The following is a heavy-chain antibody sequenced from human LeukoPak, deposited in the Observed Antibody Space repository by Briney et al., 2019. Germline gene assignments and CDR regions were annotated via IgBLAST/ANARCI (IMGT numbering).Heavy chain of an antibody. D-gene: IGHD6-13*01. CDR2: IYYSGST. CDR1: GGSISSYY. Sequence: PSETLSLTCTVSGGSISSYYWSWIRQPPGKGLEWIGYIYYSGSTNYNPSLKSRVTISVDTSKNQFSLKLSSVTAADTAVYYRARGERGAADYWGQGTLVTVSS. J-gene: IGHJ4*02. CDR3: ARGERGAADY. V-gene: IGHV4-59*08.